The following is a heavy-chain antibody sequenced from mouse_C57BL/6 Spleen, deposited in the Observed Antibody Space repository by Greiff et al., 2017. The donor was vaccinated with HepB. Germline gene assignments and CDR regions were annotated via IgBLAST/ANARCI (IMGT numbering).Heavy chain of an antibody. CDR3: AVYGSSCLAY. D-gene: IGHD1-1*01. J-gene: IGHJ3*01. V-gene: IGHV1-50*01. CDR1: GYTFTSYW. CDR2: IDPSDSYT. Sequence: QVQLQQPGAELVKPGASVKLSCKASGYTFTSYWMQWVKQRPGQGLEWIGEIDPSDSYTNYNQKFKGKATLTVDTSSSTAYMQLSSLTSEDSAVYYCAVYGSSCLAYWGQGTLVTVSA.